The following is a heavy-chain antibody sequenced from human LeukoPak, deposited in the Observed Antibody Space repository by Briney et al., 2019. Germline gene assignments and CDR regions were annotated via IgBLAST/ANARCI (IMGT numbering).Heavy chain of an antibody. Sequence: SETLSLTCTVSGESINSHHWSWLRQPAGKGPEWIGRIFGGGVTNYNSSLKSRVSISLDTSKNQFSLKMSSVTAADTAVYYCAKEGGGGWTHINHCDYWGQGILVIASS. CDR3: AKEGGGGWTHINHCDY. CDR1: GESINSHH. D-gene: IGHD6-19*01. J-gene: IGHJ4*02. CDR2: IFGGGVT. V-gene: IGHV4-4*07.